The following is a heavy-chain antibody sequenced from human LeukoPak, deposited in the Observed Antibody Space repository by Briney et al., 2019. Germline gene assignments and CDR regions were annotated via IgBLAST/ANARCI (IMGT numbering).Heavy chain of an antibody. CDR1: GFTSSSYS. Sequence: GGSLRLSCAASGFTSSSYSMNWVRQAPGKGLEWVSSISSSSSYIYYADSVKGRFTISRDNAKNSLYLQMNSLRAEDTAVYYCARFYCSGGSCYELNCWGQGTLVTVSS. D-gene: IGHD2-15*01. CDR3: ARFYCSGGSCYELNC. V-gene: IGHV3-21*01. J-gene: IGHJ4*02. CDR2: ISSSSSYI.